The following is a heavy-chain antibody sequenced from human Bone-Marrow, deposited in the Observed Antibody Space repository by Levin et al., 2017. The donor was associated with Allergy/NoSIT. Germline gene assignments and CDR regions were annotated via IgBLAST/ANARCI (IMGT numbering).Heavy chain of an antibody. Sequence: GGSLRLSCAASGFTFRTYAMSWVRQAPGKGLEWLSGISGSGAGTFYADSVKGRSNISKDNSKHMVYLQLNSLRVEDTAVYYCAKVGSGWFRNKLDSWGQGTLVTVSS. CDR1: GFTFRTYA. J-gene: IGHJ4*02. V-gene: IGHV3-23*01. CDR2: ISGSGAGT. CDR3: AKVGSGWFRNKLDS. D-gene: IGHD6-19*01.